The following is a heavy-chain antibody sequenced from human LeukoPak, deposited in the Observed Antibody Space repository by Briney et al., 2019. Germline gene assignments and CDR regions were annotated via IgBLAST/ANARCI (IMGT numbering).Heavy chain of an antibody. CDR1: GYTFTNYA. V-gene: IGHV1-2*02. CDR2: MNPYSGGT. CDR3: ARPYCNGGSCHDYFDY. Sequence: VASVKVSCKASGYTFTNYAMNWVRQALGQGLEWMGWMNPYSGGTNYAQKFQGRVTMTRDTSISTAYMELRRLSSDDTAIYYCARPYCNGGSCHDYFDYWGQGTLVSVSS. D-gene: IGHD2-15*01. J-gene: IGHJ4*02.